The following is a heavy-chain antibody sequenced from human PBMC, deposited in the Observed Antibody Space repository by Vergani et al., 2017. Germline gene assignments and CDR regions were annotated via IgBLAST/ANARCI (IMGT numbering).Heavy chain of an antibody. CDR1: GYTFTGYY. J-gene: IGHJ6*02. V-gene: IGHV1-2*04. Sequence: QVQLVQSGAEVKKPGASVKVSCKASGYTFTGYYMHWVRQAPGQGLEWMGWINPNSGGPNYAQKFQGWVTMTRDTSISTAYMELSRLRSDDTAVYYCARDRGVRYCSSTSCYGYYYGMDVWGQGTTVTVSS. CDR3: ARDRGVRYCSSTSCYGYYYGMDV. D-gene: IGHD2-2*01. CDR2: INPNSGGP.